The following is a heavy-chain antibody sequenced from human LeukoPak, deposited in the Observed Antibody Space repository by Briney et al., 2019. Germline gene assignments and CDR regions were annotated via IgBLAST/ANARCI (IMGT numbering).Heavy chain of an antibody. CDR1: VYTFTSSD. CDR2: INPNSGRT. CDR3: ARGRSGLAAAGTYDY. V-gene: IGHV1-8*01. J-gene: IGHJ4*02. Sequence: ASVKVSCKASVYTFTSSDINWVRQAAGQGLEWMGWINPNSGRTGYAQKFQGRVTMTANTSINTAYMELSSLRFDDTAVYYCARGRSGLAAAGTYDYWGQGTLITVSS. D-gene: IGHD6-13*01.